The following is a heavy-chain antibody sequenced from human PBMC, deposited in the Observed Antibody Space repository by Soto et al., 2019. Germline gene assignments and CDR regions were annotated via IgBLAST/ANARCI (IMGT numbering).Heavy chain of an antibody. J-gene: IGHJ4*02. CDR1: SGSISSNY. V-gene: IGHV4-59*13. CDR3: ARGSNQGVAGMGFDY. CDR2: IYNTGNT. Sequence: SETLSRTCTVSSGSISSNYWSWIRRPPGKGLEWIGYIYNTGNTNYNHSLKSRVTISVDTSRNQFSLKLSSVTAADTAVYYCARGSNQGVAGMGFDYWGQGTLVTVSS. D-gene: IGHD6-19*01.